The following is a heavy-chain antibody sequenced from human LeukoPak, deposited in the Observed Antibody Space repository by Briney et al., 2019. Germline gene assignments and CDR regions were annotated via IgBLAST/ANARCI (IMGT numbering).Heavy chain of an antibody. J-gene: IGHJ5*02. Sequence: ASVKVSCKASGYTFTGYYMHWVRQAPGQGLEWMGWINPNSGGTNYARKFQGRVTMTRDTSISTAYMELSRLRSDDTAVYYCARDPPIFNWFDPWGQGTLVTVSS. CDR2: INPNSGGT. CDR3: ARDPPIFNWFDP. CDR1: GYTFTGYY. D-gene: IGHD3-3*01. V-gene: IGHV1-2*02.